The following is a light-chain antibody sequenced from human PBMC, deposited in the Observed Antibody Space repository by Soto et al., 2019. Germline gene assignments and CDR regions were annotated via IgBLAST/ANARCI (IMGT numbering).Light chain of an antibody. CDR1: QSVSDNY. V-gene: IGKV3-20*01. J-gene: IGKJ1*01. Sequence: EIVLTQSPGTLSLSSGERATLSCRASQSVSDNYLAWYQQKPGQAPRLLIYGASSRAAGIPDRFSGSGSGPDFTLTISRLGPEDVAVYFCQQYGSSPWTFDQGTKVEIK. CDR2: GAS. CDR3: QQYGSSPWT.